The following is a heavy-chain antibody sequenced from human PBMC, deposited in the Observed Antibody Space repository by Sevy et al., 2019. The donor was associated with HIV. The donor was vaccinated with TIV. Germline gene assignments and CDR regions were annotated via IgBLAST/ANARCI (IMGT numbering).Heavy chain of an antibody. Sequence: GGSLRLSCAVSGFTFRSYAMSWVRQAPGKGLEWVSSISGPGALTYYAESVKGRFTISRDNSKNPLFLQMNSLRAEDTALYYCAKGDEPAADYADYVPNAFDIWGQGTMVTVSS. V-gene: IGHV3-23*01. D-gene: IGHD4-17*01. CDR3: AKGDEPAADYADYVPNAFDI. CDR2: ISGPGALT. CDR1: GFTFRSYA. J-gene: IGHJ3*02.